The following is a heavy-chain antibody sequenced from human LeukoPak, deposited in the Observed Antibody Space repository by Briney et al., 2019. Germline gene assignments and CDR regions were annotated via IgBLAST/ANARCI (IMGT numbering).Heavy chain of an antibody. J-gene: IGHJ4*02. CDR2: IPGSGST. D-gene: IGHD2-15*01. CDR3: AREGRSSTPGY. CDR1: GGSISGYY. V-gene: IGHV4-4*07. Sequence: SETLSLTCAVSGGSISGYYWSWIRQPAGKGLEWMGRIPGSGSTDYDPSLKSRVTMSVDTSKNQFSLKLNSVTAADTAVYYCAREGRSSTPGYWGQGTLVTVSS.